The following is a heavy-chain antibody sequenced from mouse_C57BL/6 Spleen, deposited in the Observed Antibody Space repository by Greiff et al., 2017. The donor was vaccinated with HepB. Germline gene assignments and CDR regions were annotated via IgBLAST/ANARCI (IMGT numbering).Heavy chain of an antibody. J-gene: IGHJ2*01. CDR2: IDPENGDT. D-gene: IGHD4-1*02. CDR1: GFNIKDDY. CDR3: TSATGTRAYFDY. Sequence: VQLQQSGAELVRPGASVKLSCTASGFNIKDDYMHWVKQRPEQGLEWIGWIDPENGDTEYASKFQGKATITADTSSNTAYLQLSSLTSEDTAVYYCTSATGTRAYFDYWGQGTTLTVSS. V-gene: IGHV14-4*01.